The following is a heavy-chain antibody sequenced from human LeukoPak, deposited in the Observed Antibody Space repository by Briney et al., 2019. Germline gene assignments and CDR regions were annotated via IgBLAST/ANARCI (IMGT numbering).Heavy chain of an antibody. CDR2: IRYDGSNK. V-gene: IGHV3-30*02. Sequence: GGSLRLSCAASGFTFSSYGMHWVRQAPGKGLEWVAFIRYDGSNKYYADSVKGRFTISRDNSKNTLYLQMNSLRAEDTAVYYCAKGQTPYYYYYMDVWGKGTTVTVSS. CDR3: AKGQTPYYYYYMDV. CDR1: GFTFSSYG. J-gene: IGHJ6*03.